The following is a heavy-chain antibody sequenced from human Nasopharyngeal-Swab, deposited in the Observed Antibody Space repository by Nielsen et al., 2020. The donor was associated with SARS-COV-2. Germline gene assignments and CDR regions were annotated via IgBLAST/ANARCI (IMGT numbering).Heavy chain of an antibody. V-gene: IGHV4-34*01. Sequence: GSLRLSCAVYGGSFSGYYWSWIRQPPGKGLEWIGEINHSGSTNYNPSLKSRVTISVDTSKNQFSLKLSSVTAADTAVYYCARRRRYAVGWFDPWGQGTLVTVSS. D-gene: IGHD5-12*01. CDR3: ARRRRYAVGWFDP. CDR2: INHSGST. J-gene: IGHJ5*02. CDR1: GGSFSGYY.